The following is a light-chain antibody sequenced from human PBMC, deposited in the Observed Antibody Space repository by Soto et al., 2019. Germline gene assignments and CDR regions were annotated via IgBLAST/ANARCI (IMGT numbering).Light chain of an antibody. J-gene: IGKJ1*01. CDR2: DAS. CDR1: QPISTW. V-gene: IGKV1-5*01. Sequence: IHLTQSPSSLSTCVGDRVTLSCRASQPISTWLAWYQEKPGKAPKLLIYDASSLEGGVPSRFSGSGSGTEFTLTISSLQPDDFATYYCHQYNYYRPTFGQGTKVDI. CDR3: HQYNYYRPT.